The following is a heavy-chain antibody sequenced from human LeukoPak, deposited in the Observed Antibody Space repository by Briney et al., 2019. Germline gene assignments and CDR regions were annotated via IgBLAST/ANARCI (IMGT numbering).Heavy chain of an antibody. Sequence: SETLSLTCTVSVGSISSHYWSWSRQPPGKGLEWIGYIYDSGSTNYNPSLKSRVTISVEKPKNQFSLTLRSVTAADTHVYYCASLEMATITGPFDYWGQGTLVTVSS. D-gene: IGHD5-24*01. J-gene: IGHJ4*02. CDR1: VGSISSHY. CDR2: IYDSGST. V-gene: IGHV4-59*11. CDR3: ASLEMATITGPFDY.